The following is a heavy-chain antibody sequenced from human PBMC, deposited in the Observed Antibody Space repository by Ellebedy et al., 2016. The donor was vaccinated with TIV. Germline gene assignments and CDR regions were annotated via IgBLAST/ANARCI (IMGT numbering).Heavy chain of an antibody. D-gene: IGHD3-10*01. Sequence: GGSLRLSCAASGFSLSGYWMHWVRQAPGKGLEWVANIKQDGSEKYYVDSVKGRFTISRDNAKNSLYLQMNSLRAEDTAVYFCGRAIGSGSCYWGQGTLVTVSS. V-gene: IGHV3-7*01. CDR1: GFSLSGYW. CDR3: GRAIGSGSCY. CDR2: IKQDGSEK. J-gene: IGHJ4*02.